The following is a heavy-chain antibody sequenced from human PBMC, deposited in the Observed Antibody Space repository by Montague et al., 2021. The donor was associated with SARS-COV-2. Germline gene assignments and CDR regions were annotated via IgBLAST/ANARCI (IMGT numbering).Heavy chain of an antibody. Sequence: SETLSLTSTVSGGSISSYYWCWIRQPPGKGLEWIGYIYYSGSTYYNPSLKSRLSISLDTSKNHFSLRLSSVTAADTAVYYCARSESPSYSSSPFDYWGQGTLVTVSS. J-gene: IGHJ4*02. V-gene: IGHV4-59*12. CDR3: ARSESPSYSSSPFDY. CDR2: IYYSGST. CDR1: GGSISSYY. D-gene: IGHD6-13*01.